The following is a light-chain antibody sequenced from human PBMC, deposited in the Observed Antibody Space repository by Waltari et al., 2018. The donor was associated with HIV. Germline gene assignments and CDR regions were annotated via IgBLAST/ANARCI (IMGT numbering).Light chain of an antibody. CDR1: ILRRQF. CDR3: KSRDTSVNPVL. V-gene: IGLV3-19*01. J-gene: IGLJ2*01. Sequence: SSELTQDPAVSVALGQTVRISCRGDILRRQFATWYQQKPGQAPILLLYGDNNRPSGIPARFFGSSSGTTASLTITGAQADDEADYYCKSRDTSVNPVLFGGGTKLTVL. CDR2: GDN.